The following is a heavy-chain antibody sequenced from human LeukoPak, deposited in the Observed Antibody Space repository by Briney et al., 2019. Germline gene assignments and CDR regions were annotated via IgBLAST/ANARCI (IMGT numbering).Heavy chain of an antibody. CDR1: GFTFSSYA. Sequence: GRSLRLSCAASGFTFSSYAMHWVRQAPGKGLEWVAVISYDGSNKYYADSVKGRFTISRDNSKNTLYLQMNSLRAEDTAVYYCASGGGMATPNFDYWGQGTLVTVSS. CDR2: ISYDGSNK. D-gene: IGHD5-24*01. V-gene: IGHV3-30*01. J-gene: IGHJ4*02. CDR3: ASGGGMATPNFDY.